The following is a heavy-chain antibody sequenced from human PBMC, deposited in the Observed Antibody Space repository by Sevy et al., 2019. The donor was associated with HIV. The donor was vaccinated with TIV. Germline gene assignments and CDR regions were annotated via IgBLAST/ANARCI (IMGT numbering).Heavy chain of an antibody. Sequence: GESLKISCAASGFSFNSYEMNWVRQATGKGLEWDSSISNSGDTTYYSDSVKGRLTISSDNANNSLYLQMSGLSAEDTAVYYCARDLPPSATVVPHFDYWGQGTLVTVSS. V-gene: IGHV3-48*03. CDR1: GFSFNSYE. D-gene: IGHD2-21*01. CDR3: ARDLPPSATVVPHFDY. J-gene: IGHJ4*02. CDR2: ISNSGDTT.